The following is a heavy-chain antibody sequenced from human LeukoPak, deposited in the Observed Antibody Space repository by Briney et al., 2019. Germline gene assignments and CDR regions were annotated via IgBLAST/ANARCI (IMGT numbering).Heavy chain of an antibody. V-gene: IGHV3-21*06. CDR3: ARSGIGATEIDY. CDR1: GFTFSSYW. CDR2: ISGRGNYV. D-gene: IGHD6-13*01. Sequence: PGGSLRLSCAASGFTFSSYWMNWARQAPGKGLEWLSYISGRGNYVDYAESLKGRITISRDNAKNSLYLQMNSLRAEDTAVYYCARSGIGATEIDYWGQGTLVTVSS. J-gene: IGHJ4*02.